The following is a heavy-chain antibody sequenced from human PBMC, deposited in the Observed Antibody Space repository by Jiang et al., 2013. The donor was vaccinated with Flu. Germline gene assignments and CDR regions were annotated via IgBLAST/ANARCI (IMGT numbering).Heavy chain of an antibody. CDR2: INAGNGNT. Sequence: GAEVKKPGASVKVSCKASGYTFTSYAMHWVRQAPGQRLEWMGWINAGNGNTKYSQKFQGRVTITRDTSASTAYMELSSLRSEDTAVYYCASFTPTWYYDFWSGYYGVDAFDIWAKGQWSPSLQ. J-gene: IGHJ3*02. D-gene: IGHD3-3*01. CDR3: ASFTPTWYYDFWSGYYGVDAFDI. CDR1: GYTFTSYA. V-gene: IGHV1-3*01.